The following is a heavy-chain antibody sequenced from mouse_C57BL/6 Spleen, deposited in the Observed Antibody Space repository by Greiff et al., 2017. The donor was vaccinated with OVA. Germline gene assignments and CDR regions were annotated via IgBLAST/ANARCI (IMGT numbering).Heavy chain of an antibody. Sequence: EVKLVESGGGLVQPKGSLKLSCAASGFSFNTYAMNWVRQAPGKGLEWVARIRSKSNNYATYYADSVKDRFTISRDDSESMLYLQMNNLKTEDTAMYYCVRQINITTVEYYLDYWGQGTTLTVS. V-gene: IGHV10-1*01. J-gene: IGHJ2*01. D-gene: IGHD1-1*01. CDR2: IRSKSNNYAT. CDR3: VRQINITTVEYYLDY. CDR1: GFSFNTYA.